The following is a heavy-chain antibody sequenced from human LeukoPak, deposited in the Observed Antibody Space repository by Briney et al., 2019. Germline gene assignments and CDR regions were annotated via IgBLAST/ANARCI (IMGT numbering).Heavy chain of an antibody. CDR3: ARLAGLHREYFDY. D-gene: IGHD1-14*01. V-gene: IGHV4-39*01. Sequence: SETLSLTRTVSGGSISSYSYYWGWIRQPPGKGLVGVGSIYYSVSTYYNPSLKSRVTISVDTSKNQFSMKLSSATAADTAVYYCARLAGLHREYFDYWGQGTLVTVSS. CDR1: GGSISSYSYY. J-gene: IGHJ4*02. CDR2: IYYSVST.